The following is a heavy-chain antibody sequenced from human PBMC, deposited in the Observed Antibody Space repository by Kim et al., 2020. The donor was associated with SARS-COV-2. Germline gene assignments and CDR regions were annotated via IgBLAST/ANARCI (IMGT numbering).Heavy chain of an antibody. CDR1: GFTFSSYA. CDR2: ISYDGSDK. V-gene: IGHV3-30*04. D-gene: IGHD6-19*01. CDR3: ATPLDTGYSSGWYVFDY. Sequence: WGSLRLSCAASGFTFSSYAMHWVRQAPGKGLEWVAVISYDGSDKYYADSVRGRFTISRDNSKNTLYLQMNSLRAEDTAVYYCATPLDTGYSSGWYVFDYLGQGTLVTVSS. J-gene: IGHJ4*02.